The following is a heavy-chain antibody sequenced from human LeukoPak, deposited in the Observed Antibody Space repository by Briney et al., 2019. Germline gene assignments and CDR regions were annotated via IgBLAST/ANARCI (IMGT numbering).Heavy chain of an antibody. V-gene: IGHV3-11*01. CDR3: ARERYYGSGSPNYYYYGMDV. CDR2: ISSSGSTI. D-gene: IGHD3-10*01. CDR1: GFTFSDYY. J-gene: IGHJ6*02. Sequence: PGGSLRLSCAASGFTFSDYYMSWIRQAPGEGLEWVSYISSSGSTIYYADSVKGRFTISRDNAKNSLYLQMNSLRAEDTAVYYCARERYYGSGSPNYYYYGMDVWGQGTTVTVSS.